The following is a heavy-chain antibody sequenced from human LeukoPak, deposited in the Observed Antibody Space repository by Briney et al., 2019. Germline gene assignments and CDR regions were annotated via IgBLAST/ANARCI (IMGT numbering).Heavy chain of an antibody. V-gene: IGHV4-59*08. Sequence: PSETLSLTCTVSGGSISSYYWSWIRQPPGKGLEWIGYIYYSGSTNYNPSLKSRVTISVDTSKNQFSLKLSSVTAADTAVYYCARQCSSTSCLPDDFDYWGQGTLVTVSS. CDR3: ARQCSSTSCLPDDFDY. CDR2: IYYSGST. D-gene: IGHD2-2*01. J-gene: IGHJ4*02. CDR1: GGSISSYY.